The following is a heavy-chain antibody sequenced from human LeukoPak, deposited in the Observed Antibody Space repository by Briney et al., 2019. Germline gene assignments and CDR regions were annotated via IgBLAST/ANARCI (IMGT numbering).Heavy chain of an antibody. D-gene: IGHD3-9*01. CDR3: AREHYDILTGYSGNSFQY. CDR2: ISSGTTSTI. Sequence: ETLSLTCTVSGGSISSSSYYWGWVRQAPGEGLEWVSYISSGTTSTIYYADSVKGRFTISRDNAKNSLDLQMNSLRAEDTAVYYCAREHYDILTGYSGNSFQYWGQGSLVTVST. J-gene: IGHJ1*01. V-gene: IGHV3-48*04. CDR1: GGSISSSSYY.